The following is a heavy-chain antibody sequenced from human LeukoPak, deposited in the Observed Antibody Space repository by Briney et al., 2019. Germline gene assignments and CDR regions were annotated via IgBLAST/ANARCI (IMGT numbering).Heavy chain of an antibody. CDR2: IYYSGST. D-gene: IGHD4-23*01. CDR1: GGSISNYY. V-gene: IGHV4-59*01. Sequence: SETLPLSCTVSGGSISNYYWSWIRQPPGKGLEWIGYIYYSGSTNYNPSLKSRVTISVDTSKNQFSLKLSSVTAADTAVYYCARGARWTDYWGQGTLVTVSS. CDR3: ARGARWTDY. J-gene: IGHJ4*02.